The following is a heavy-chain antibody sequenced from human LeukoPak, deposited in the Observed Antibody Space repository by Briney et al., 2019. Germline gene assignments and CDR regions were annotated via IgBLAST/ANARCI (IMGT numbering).Heavy chain of an antibody. CDR2: ISDIGPI. CDR3: ARHHHRTTLDF. CDR1: GGSISSYY. J-gene: IGHJ4*02. V-gene: IGHV4-59*08. Sequence: SESLSLTCSVCGGSISSYYGRWIRRPPGKGLEWIAYISDIGPIKSPPTLNTPVPISLDTSKNQFSLNLSSVTAADTAAYSCARHHHRTTLDFWGQGTLVTVSS. D-gene: IGHD2/OR15-2a*01.